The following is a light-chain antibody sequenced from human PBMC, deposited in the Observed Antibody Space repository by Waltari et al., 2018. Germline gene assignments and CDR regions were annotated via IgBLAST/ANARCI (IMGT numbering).Light chain of an antibody. CDR2: DVA. V-gene: IGLV2-14*03. J-gene: IGLJ2*01. CDR3: SSYTSVNTR. Sequence: QSALTQPASMSGSPGQSITISCTGTSSDVDGFNFVSWYQQYPGKAPKLIIYDVANRPSGVSHRFSGSRSGNTASLTISGLQAEDEADYYCSSYTSVNTRLGGGTKLTVL. CDR1: SSDVDGFNF.